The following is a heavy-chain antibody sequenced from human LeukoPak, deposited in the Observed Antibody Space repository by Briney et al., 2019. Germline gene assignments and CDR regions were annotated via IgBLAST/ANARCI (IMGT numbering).Heavy chain of an antibody. CDR3: TTDLRS. Sequence: GGSLRPSCVASGFTFTNAWMTWVRQAPGKGPEWVGRIKSKTDGGTTGYAAPVKGRFTISRDDSKNTLYLQMNRLKTEDTALYYCTTDLRSWGQGALVTVSS. CDR1: GFTFTNAW. V-gene: IGHV3-15*01. CDR2: IKSKTDGGTT. J-gene: IGHJ5*02. D-gene: IGHD3-16*02.